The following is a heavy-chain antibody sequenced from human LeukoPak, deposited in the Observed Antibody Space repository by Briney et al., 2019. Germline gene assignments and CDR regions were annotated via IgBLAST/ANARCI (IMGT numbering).Heavy chain of an antibody. J-gene: IGHJ4*02. CDR2: ISSSSSYI. CDR1: GFTFSSYS. D-gene: IGHD4-17*01. Sequence: NTGGSLRLSCAASGFTFSSYSMNWVRQAPGKGLEWVSSISSSSSYIYYADSVKGRFTISRDNAKNSLYLQMNSLRAEDTAVYYCARGGGDTVTSTFDYWGQGTLVTVSS. CDR3: ARGGGDTVTSTFDY. V-gene: IGHV3-21*01.